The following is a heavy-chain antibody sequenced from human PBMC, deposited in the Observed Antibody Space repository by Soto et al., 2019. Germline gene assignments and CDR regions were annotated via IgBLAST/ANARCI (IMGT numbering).Heavy chain of an antibody. D-gene: IGHD6-19*01. J-gene: IGHJ4*02. V-gene: IGHV1-18*01. Sequence: QVQLVQSGAEVKKPGASVKVSCKTSGYNFTTYGVIWVRQAPGKGLEWMGWISGHNGHTTYAQTFQGRVTMTTDTYTTTAYMELRSLRSDDTAVYYCARYQPYSTGYYDFDHWGQATLAIVTS. CDR2: ISGHNGHT. CDR3: ARYQPYSTGYYDFDH. CDR1: GYNFTTYG.